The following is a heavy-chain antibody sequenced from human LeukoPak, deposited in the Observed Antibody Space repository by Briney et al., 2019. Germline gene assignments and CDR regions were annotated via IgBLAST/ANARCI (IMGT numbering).Heavy chain of an antibody. CDR3: AKDFYRAVAGSIGF. D-gene: IGHD6-19*01. CDR2: IFYNSGGI. V-gene: IGHV3-9*01. CDR1: GFTFDDYA. J-gene: IGHJ4*02. Sequence: GGSLRLSCAASGFTFDDYAMHWVRQAPGKGLEWVSGIFYNSGGIGYADSVKGRFTISRENAKKSLYLQMNSLRAEDTALYYCAKDFYRAVAGSIGFWGQGILVTVSS.